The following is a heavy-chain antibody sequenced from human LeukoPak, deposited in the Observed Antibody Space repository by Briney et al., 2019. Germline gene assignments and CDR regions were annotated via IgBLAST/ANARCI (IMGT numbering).Heavy chain of an antibody. CDR1: GYSFASNW. Sequence: GEPLKISCKGSGYSFASNWIGWVRQRPGKGLEWMGIIYPVDSDTRYSPSFRGQVTISADKSTTTAYLHWRSLRASDSAMYYCVTFARGDPDYWGQGTLVTVAP. CDR2: IYPVDSDT. J-gene: IGHJ4*02. D-gene: IGHD3-10*01. V-gene: IGHV5-51*01. CDR3: VTFARGDPDY.